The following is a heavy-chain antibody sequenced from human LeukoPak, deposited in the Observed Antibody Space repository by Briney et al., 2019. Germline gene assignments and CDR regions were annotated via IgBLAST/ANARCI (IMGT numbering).Heavy chain of an antibody. Sequence: PGGSLRLSCAASGFTFSSYWMSWVRQAPGKGLEWVSGIRGGGFTTYYADSAKGRFTLSRDNSKNTLYLQMNSLRADDTAVYYCAKDGFEYKDGFEYNGSPSYFDYWGQGTLVTVSS. CDR3: AKDGFEYKDGFEYNGSPSYFDY. V-gene: IGHV3-23*01. D-gene: IGHD1-14*01. J-gene: IGHJ4*02. CDR2: IRGGGFTT. CDR1: GFTFSSYW.